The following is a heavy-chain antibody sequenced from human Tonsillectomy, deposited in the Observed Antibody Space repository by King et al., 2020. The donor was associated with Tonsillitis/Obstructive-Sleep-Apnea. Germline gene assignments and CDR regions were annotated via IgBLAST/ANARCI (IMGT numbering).Heavy chain of an antibody. CDR1: GGSISSGGYY. CDR3: ARGSSSKSGTTVSGAFDI. D-gene: IGHD1-1*01. Sequence: VQLQESDPGLVKPSQTLSLTCTVSGGSISSGGYYWSWIRQHPGKGLEWIGYIYYSGSTYYNPSLKSRVTISVDTSKNQFSLKLSSVTAADTAVYYCARGSSSKSGTTVSGAFDIWGQGTMVTVSS. CDR2: IYYSGST. J-gene: IGHJ3*02. V-gene: IGHV4-31*03.